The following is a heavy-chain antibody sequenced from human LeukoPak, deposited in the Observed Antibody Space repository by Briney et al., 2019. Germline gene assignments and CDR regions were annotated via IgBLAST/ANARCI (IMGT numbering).Heavy chain of an antibody. J-gene: IGHJ4*02. V-gene: IGHV3-11*04. Sequence: TGGSLRLSCAASGFTFSDSYMSWIRQAPGKGLEWVSYISSSGSTIYYADSVKGRFTISRDNAKNSLYLQMNSLRAEDTAVYYCARENEYYDFWRGAPDYWGQGTLVTVSS. CDR1: GFTFSDSY. CDR2: ISSSGSTI. D-gene: IGHD3-3*01. CDR3: ARENEYYDFWRGAPDY.